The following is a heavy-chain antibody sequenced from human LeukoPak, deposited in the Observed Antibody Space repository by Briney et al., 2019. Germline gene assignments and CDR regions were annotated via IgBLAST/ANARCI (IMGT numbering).Heavy chain of an antibody. CDR2: ISSSSPI. D-gene: IGHD3-22*01. V-gene: IGHV3-48*02. J-gene: IGHJ4*02. CDR3: AREWFYDSSGYYVY. CDR1: GFTFSTYS. Sequence: QSGGPLRLSCAASGFTFSTYSMNWVRQAPGKGLEWVSYISSSSPIYYADSVRGRFTISRDNAKNSLYLQMNSLRDEDTAVYYCAREWFYDSSGYYVYWGQGTLVTVSS.